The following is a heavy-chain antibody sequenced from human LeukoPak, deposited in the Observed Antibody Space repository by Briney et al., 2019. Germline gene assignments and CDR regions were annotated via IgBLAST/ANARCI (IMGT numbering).Heavy chain of an antibody. Sequence: ASVKVSCKVSGYTLTELSMHWVRQAPGKGLEWMGGFDPEDGETIYAQKFQGRVTMTEDTSTDTAYMELSSLRSEDTAVYYCARDHDYCGSARCYRDAFDIWGQGTMVTVSS. D-gene: IGHD2-2*01. J-gene: IGHJ3*02. CDR1: GYTLTELS. CDR3: ARDHDYCGSARCYRDAFDI. CDR2: FDPEDGET. V-gene: IGHV1-24*01.